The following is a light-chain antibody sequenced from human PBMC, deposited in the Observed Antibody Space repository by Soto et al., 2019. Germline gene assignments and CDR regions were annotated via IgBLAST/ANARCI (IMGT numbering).Light chain of an antibody. Sequence: EIVLTQSPATLSLSPGERATLSCRASQSVSSYLAWYQQKPDQAPRLLIYDASNRATGIPARFSGSGSGTDFTLTISSLEPEDFAVYYCQQRSNWPGITFGQGTQLEIK. CDR1: QSVSSY. CDR2: DAS. J-gene: IGKJ5*01. CDR3: QQRSNWPGIT. V-gene: IGKV3-11*01.